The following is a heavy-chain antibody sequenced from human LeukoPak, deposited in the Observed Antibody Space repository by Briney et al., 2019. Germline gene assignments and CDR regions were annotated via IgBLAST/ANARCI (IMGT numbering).Heavy chain of an antibody. D-gene: IGHD5-18*01. CDR3: ARGSSGYSYGFDY. J-gene: IGHJ4*02. CDR2: IYPGDSDT. CDR1: GYSFISYW. V-gene: IGHV5-51*01. Sequence: GESLKISCKGSGYSFISYWIGWVRQMPGKGLEWMGIIYPGDSDTRYSPSFQGQVTISADKSIRNAYLQWSSLKASDTAMYYCARGSSGYSYGFDYWGQGTLVTVSS.